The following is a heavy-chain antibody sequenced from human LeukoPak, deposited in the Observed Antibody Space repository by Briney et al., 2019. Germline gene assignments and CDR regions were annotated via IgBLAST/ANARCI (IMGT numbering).Heavy chain of an antibody. Sequence: SVKVSCKASGGTFSSYAISWVRQAPGQGLEWMGRIIPILSIANYAQKFQGRVTVTADKSTSTAYMELSSLRSEDTAVYYCARDWTRYFDYWGQGTLVTVSS. CDR1: GGTFSSYA. CDR3: ARDWTRYFDY. D-gene: IGHD1-1*01. V-gene: IGHV1-69*04. J-gene: IGHJ4*02. CDR2: IIPILSIA.